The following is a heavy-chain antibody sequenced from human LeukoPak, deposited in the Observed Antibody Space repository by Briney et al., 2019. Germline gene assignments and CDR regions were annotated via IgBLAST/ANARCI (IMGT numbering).Heavy chain of an antibody. V-gene: IGHV4-39*01. CDR3: ARRGITYSTSFFNS. Sequence: PSETLSLTCTVSGDSISGGNSFWGWIRRPPGKGLEWIGHVFYSGSSYYNPSLKSRVTISVDTSENQFSLRLSSVTATDTAIYYCARRGITYSTSFFNSWGQGTLVTVSS. J-gene: IGHJ4*02. CDR1: GDSISGGNSF. CDR2: VFYSGSS. D-gene: IGHD6-13*01.